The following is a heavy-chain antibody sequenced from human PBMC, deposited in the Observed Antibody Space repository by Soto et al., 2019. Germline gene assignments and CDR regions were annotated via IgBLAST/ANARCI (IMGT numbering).Heavy chain of an antibody. Sequence: QLQLQESGSGLVKPSQTLSLTCAVSGGSISSGGYSWNWIRQPPGKGLEWIGYIYHSGNTYYNPSLSSRVAISVDRSKNLFSLKLSSVTAADTAVYYCARARDYGDFPYYYFDYWGQGTLVTVSS. CDR1: GGSISSGGYS. V-gene: IGHV4-30-2*01. J-gene: IGHJ4*02. D-gene: IGHD4-17*01. CDR3: ARARDYGDFPYYYFDY. CDR2: IYHSGNT.